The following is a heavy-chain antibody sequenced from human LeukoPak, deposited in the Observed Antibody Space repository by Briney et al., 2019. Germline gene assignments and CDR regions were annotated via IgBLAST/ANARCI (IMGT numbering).Heavy chain of an antibody. CDR1: GFPVSNNY. J-gene: IGHJ4*02. V-gene: IGHV3-53*01. CDR3: ARGRGYGAYDWNDY. D-gene: IGHD5-12*01. CDR2: IHSGGAT. Sequence: GGSLRLSCAASGFPVSNNYMSWVRQAPGKGLEWVSVIHSGGATYYADSAKGRFTISRDSSKNTLYLQMNNLRAEDTAVYYCARGRGYGAYDWNDYWGQGTLVTVSS.